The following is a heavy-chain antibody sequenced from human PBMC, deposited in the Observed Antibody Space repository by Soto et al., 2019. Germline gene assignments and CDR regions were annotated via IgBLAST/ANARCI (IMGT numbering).Heavy chain of an antibody. CDR2: ISSRHNPT. V-gene: IGHV3-11*01. D-gene: IGHD1-26*01. J-gene: IGHJ4*02. CDR3: VRDKDGTYNFDY. CDR1: GFTFSTYY. Sequence: QVQLVESGGGSIKPGESLRPSCAASGFTFSTYYMAWIRQPPGKGLEWVSYISSRHNPTYYADSVKGRFTISRDNAKNSLYLHMTSLRADDTAVYYCVRDKDGTYNFDYLGQGTLVTVSS.